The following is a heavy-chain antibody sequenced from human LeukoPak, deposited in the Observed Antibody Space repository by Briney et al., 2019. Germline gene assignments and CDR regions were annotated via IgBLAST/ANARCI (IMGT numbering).Heavy chain of an antibody. CDR3: ARDLGIGGYFDL. V-gene: IGHV3-33*01. J-gene: IGHJ2*01. Sequence: GGSLRLSCAASGFTFGSYGMHWVRQAPGKGLEWVAVIWYDGSNKYYADSVKGRFTISRDNSKNTLYLQMNSLRAEDTAVYYCARDLGIGGYFDLWGRGTLVTVSS. D-gene: IGHD7-27*01. CDR2: IWYDGSNK. CDR1: GFTFGSYG.